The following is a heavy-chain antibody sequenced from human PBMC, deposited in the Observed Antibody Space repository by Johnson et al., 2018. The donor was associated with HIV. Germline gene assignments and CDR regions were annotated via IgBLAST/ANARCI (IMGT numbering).Heavy chain of an antibody. V-gene: IGHV3-NL1*01. CDR3: AIGRGEFPRHAFDI. CDR2: INWNGGST. CDR1: GLSFSNFG. J-gene: IGHJ3*02. Sequence: QVQLVESGGGVVQPGKSLTLSCVGSGLSFSNFGIHWVRQAPGKGPEWVSGINWNGGSTGYADSVKGRFTISKDNSRNTLFLHMNSLRADDTAVYYCAIGRGEFPRHAFDIWGQGTMVTVSS. D-gene: IGHD3-10*01.